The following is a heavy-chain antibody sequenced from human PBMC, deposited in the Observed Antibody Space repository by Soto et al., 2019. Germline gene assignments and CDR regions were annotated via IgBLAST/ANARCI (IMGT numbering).Heavy chain of an antibody. CDR3: AKVRSAVVGAATNY. J-gene: IGHJ4*02. CDR2: ISSSGDTS. D-gene: IGHD2-15*01. CDR1: GFTFSSYA. Sequence: PGGSLRLSCITSGFTFSSYAMSWVRQSPGKGLEWVSSISSSGDTSYNADSVKGRFSISRDNVKNTVYLHMDSLRAEDTVVYFCAKVRSAVVGAATNYWGQGTLVTVSS. V-gene: IGHV3-23*01.